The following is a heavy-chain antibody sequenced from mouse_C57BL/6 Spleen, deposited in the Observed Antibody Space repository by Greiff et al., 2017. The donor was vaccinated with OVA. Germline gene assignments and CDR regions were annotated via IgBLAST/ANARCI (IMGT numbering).Heavy chain of an antibody. CDR2: INPSNGGT. CDR1: GYTFTSYW. CDR3: ARGPTHGSSFAY. V-gene: IGHV1-53*01. Sequence: VQLQQPGTELVKPVASVKLSCKASGYTFTSYWMNWVKQRPGQGLEWIGNINPSNGGTNYNEKFKSKATLTVDKSSSTAYMQLSSLTSEDSAVYYCARGPTHGSSFAYWGQGTLVTVSA. J-gene: IGHJ3*01. D-gene: IGHD1-1*01.